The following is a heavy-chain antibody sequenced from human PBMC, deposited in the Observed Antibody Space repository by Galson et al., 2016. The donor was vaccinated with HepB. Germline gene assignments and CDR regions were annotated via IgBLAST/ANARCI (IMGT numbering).Heavy chain of an antibody. D-gene: IGHD3-10*01. Sequence: SVKVSCKASGYTFTSYYMHWVRQAPGQGLEWMGAINPSGGSTSYAKKFQGRVTMTSDTSRTTVYMELNSLRSEDTAVYYCARKSTDHYEKSGSGYWGQGTLVTVSS. V-gene: IGHV1-46*01. CDR1: GYTFTSYY. CDR2: INPSGGST. CDR3: ARKSTDHYEKSGSGY. J-gene: IGHJ4*02.